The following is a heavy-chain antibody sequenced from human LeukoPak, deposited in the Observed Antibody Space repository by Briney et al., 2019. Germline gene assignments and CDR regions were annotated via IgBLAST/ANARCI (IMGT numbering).Heavy chain of an antibody. J-gene: IGHJ5*02. Sequence: SETLSLTCAVYGRSFSGYYWSWIRQPPGKGLEWIGEINHSGSTNYNPSLKSRVTISVDTSKSQFSLKLNSVTAADTAVYYCARASDWFDPWGQGTLVTVSS. CDR3: ARASDWFDP. CDR1: GRSFSGYY. V-gene: IGHV4-34*01. CDR2: INHSGST.